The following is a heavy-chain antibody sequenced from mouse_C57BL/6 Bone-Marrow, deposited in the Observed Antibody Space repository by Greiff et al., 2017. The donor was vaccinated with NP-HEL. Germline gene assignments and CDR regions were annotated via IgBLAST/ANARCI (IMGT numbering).Heavy chain of an antibody. CDR3: ARLLDEYDAMDY. V-gene: IGHV1-64*01. CDR1: GYTFTSYW. CDR2: IHPNSGST. J-gene: IGHJ4*01. D-gene: IGHD2-3*01. Sequence: QVQLQQPGAELVKPGASVKLSCKASGYTFTSYWMHWVKQRPGQGLEWIGMIHPNSGSTNYNEKFKSKATLTVDKSSSTAYMQLSSLTSEDSAVYYCARLLDEYDAMDYWGQGTSVTVSS.